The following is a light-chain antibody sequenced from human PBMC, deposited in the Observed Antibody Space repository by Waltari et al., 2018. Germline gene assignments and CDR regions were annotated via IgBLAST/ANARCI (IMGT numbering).Light chain of an antibody. V-gene: IGKV3-20*01. Sequence: EIVLTTSPGTLSLSSWERATLSCRASQRVGRSLAWYQQKPGQAPRLLMYDASSRATGIPDRFSGSGSGTDFSLTISRLEPEDVAVYYCQKYERLPATFGQGTKVEIK. J-gene: IGKJ1*01. CDR2: DAS. CDR3: QKYERLPAT. CDR1: QRVGRS.